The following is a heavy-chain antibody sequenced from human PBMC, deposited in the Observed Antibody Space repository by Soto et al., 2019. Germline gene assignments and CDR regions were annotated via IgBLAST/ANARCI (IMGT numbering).Heavy chain of an antibody. CDR2: ISYDGSNK. CDR3: ARIPLKGVVVTATYFDY. V-gene: IGHV3-30-3*01. J-gene: IGHJ4*02. Sequence: QVQLVESGGGVVQPGRSLRLSCAASGFTFSSYAMHWVRQAPGKGLEWVAVISYDGSNKYYADSVKGRFTISRDNSKNPLYLQMNSLRAEDTAVYYCARIPLKGVVVTATYFDYWGQGTLVTVSS. D-gene: IGHD2-21*02. CDR1: GFTFSSYA.